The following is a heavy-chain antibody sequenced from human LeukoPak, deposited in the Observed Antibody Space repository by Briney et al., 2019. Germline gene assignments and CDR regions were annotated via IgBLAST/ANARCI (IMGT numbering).Heavy chain of an antibody. CDR1: GVTVSSNY. J-gene: IGHJ5*02. V-gene: IGHV3-66*01. Sequence: AGGSLRLSCAASGVTVSSNYMSWVRQAPGKGLEWVSVIYSGGSTDYADSVKGRFTISRDNSKNTLYLQMNSLRADDTAVYYCARGAAAGSLDWFDPWGQGTLVTVSS. D-gene: IGHD6-13*01. CDR3: ARGAAAGSLDWFDP. CDR2: IYSGGST.